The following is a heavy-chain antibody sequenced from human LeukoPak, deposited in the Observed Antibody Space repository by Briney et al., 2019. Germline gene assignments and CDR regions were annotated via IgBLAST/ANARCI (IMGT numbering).Heavy chain of an antibody. J-gene: IGHJ4*02. CDR2: ISYDGSNK. Sequence: GSLRLSCAASGFTFSSYAMHWVRQAPGKGLEWVAVISYDGSNKYYAGSVKGRFTISRDHSKNTLYLQMNSLRAEDTAVYYCARDADYYDSRGYEHFDYWGQGTLVTVSS. CDR1: GFTFSSYA. D-gene: IGHD3-22*01. V-gene: IGHV3-30-3*01. CDR3: ARDADYYDSRGYEHFDY.